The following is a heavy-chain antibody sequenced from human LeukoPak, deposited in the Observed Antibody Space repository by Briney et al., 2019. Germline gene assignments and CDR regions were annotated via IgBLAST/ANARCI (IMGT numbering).Heavy chain of an antibody. V-gene: IGHV3-9*01. J-gene: IGHJ3*02. Sequence: GGSLRLSCAASGFTFSSYAMHWVRQAPGKGLEWVSGISWNSGSIGYADSVKGRFTISRDNAKNSLYLQMNSLRAEDTALYYCAKDMTNYYDSSGYDNAFDIWGQGTMVTVSS. D-gene: IGHD3-22*01. CDR3: AKDMTNYYDSSGYDNAFDI. CDR2: ISWNSGSI. CDR1: GFTFSSYA.